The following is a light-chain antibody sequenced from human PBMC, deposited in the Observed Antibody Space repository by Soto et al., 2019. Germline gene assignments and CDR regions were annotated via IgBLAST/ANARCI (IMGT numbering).Light chain of an antibody. V-gene: IGLV1-40*01. CDR1: SSNIGARYE. CDR3: QSYDSSLSGYV. CDR2: GNS. Sequence: QSVLTQPPSVSGAPGQRVTVSCTGSSSNIGARYEVHWYQQLPGTAPKLLIYGNSNRPSGVPDRFSGSESGTSASLAITGLQAEDEADYYCQSYDSSLSGYVFGTGTKVTVL. J-gene: IGLJ1*01.